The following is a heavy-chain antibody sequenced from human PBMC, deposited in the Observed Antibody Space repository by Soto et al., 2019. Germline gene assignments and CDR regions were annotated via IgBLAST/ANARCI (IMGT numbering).Heavy chain of an antibody. CDR2: ISFDGSTE. D-gene: IGHD3-10*01. CDR3: ARSRHVSGSYTHFYYGLDV. CDR1: GFTFISYA. Sequence: QVQLVESGGGVVQPGRSLRLSCAASGFTFISYAMHWVRQAPGKGLEWVAVISFDGSTEYYADSVKGRFTISRDNSKNTVYLQMNGLRSEDTSVYYCARSRHVSGSYTHFYYGLDVWGQGTTVTVSS. V-gene: IGHV3-30-3*01. J-gene: IGHJ6*02.